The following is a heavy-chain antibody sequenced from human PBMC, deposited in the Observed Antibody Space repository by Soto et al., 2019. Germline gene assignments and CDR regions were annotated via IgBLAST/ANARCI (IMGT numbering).Heavy chain of an antibody. V-gene: IGHV3-48*02. Sequence: GKGLEWVSYISSSSSTIYYADSVKGRFTISRDNAKNSLYLQMNSLRDEDTAVYYCARDASTYYYYYGMDVWGQGTTVTVSS. J-gene: IGHJ6*02. CDR2: ISSSSSTI. CDR3: ARDASTYYYYYGMDV.